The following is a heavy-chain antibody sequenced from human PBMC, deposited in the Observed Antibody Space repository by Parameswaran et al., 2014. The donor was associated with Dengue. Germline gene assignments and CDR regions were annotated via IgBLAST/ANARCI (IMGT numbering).Heavy chain of an antibody. V-gene: IGHV1-46*01. J-gene: IGHJ1*01. D-gene: IGHD2-15*01. CDR2: INPSGGST. CDR3: ASRYCSGGSCYQEQYFQH. Sequence: WVRQAPGQGLEWMGIINPSGGSTSYAQKFQGRVTMTRDTSTSTVYMELSSLRSEDTAVYYCASRYCSGGSCYQEQYFQHWGQGTLVTVSS.